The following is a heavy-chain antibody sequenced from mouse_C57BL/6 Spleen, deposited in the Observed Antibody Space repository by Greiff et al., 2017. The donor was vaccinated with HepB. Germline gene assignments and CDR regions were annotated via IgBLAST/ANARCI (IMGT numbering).Heavy chain of an antibody. Sequence: QVQLQQPGAELVRPGSSVKLSCKASGYTFTSYWMHWVKQRPIQGLEWIGNIDPSDSETHYNQKFKDKATLTVDKSSSTAYMQLSSLTSEDSAVYYCARPITQGYFDVWGTGTTVTVSS. CDR3: ARPITQGYFDV. D-gene: IGHD1-1*01. CDR2: IDPSDSET. J-gene: IGHJ1*03. CDR1: GYTFTSYW. V-gene: IGHV1-52*01.